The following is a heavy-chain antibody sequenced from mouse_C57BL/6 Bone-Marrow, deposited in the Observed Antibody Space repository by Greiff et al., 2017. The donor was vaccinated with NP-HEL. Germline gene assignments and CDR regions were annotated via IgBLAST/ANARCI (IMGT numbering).Heavy chain of an antibody. V-gene: IGHV5-16*01. CDR3: ARHDGYYPFAY. Sequence: EVKLMESEGGLVQPGSSMKLSCTASGFTFSDYYMAWVRQVPEKGLEWVANINYDGSSTYYLDSLKSRFIISRDNAKNILYLQMSSLKSEDTATYYCARHDGYYPFAYWGQGTLVTVSA. J-gene: IGHJ3*01. D-gene: IGHD2-3*01. CDR1: GFTFSDYY. CDR2: INYDGSST.